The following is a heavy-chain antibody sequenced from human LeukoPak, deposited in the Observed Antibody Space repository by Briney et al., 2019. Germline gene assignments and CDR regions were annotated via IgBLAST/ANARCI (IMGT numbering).Heavy chain of an antibody. D-gene: IGHD3-10*01. CDR2: ISSDSSYI. CDR1: GFTFSSYI. V-gene: IGHV3-21*01. CDR3: ARTIFSSGSYYLDY. Sequence: GGSLRLSCAASGFTFSSYIMNWVRRAPGKGLEWVSSISSDSSYIYYADSMKGRFTISRDNAKNSLFLQMNSLRAEDTAMYFCARTIFSSGSYYLDYWGQGTLVTVSS. J-gene: IGHJ4*02.